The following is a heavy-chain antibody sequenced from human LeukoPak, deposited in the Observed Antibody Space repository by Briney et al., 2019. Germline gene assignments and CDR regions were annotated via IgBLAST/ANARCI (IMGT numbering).Heavy chain of an antibody. CDR2: ISSSGSTI. J-gene: IGHJ4*02. V-gene: IGHV3-11*01. CDR3: ANRPDPIKTLDY. D-gene: IGHD1-14*01. CDR1: GFTFSDYY. Sequence: PGGSLRLSCAASGFTFSDYYMSWIRQAPGKGLEWVSYISSSGSTIYYADSVKGRFTISRDNSKNTLYLQMNSLRAEDTAVYYCANRPDPIKTLDYWGQGTLVTVSS.